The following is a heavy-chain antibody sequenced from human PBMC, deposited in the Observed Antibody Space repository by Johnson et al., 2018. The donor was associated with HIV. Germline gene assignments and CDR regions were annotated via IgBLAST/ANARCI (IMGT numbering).Heavy chain of an antibody. J-gene: IGHJ3*02. CDR3: ARPGIVVLPAGAFDI. V-gene: IGHV3-7*01. Sequence: VQLVESGGGVVQPGRSLRLSCAASGFTFSSYWMSWVRQAPGKGLEWVANIKQDGSEKYYSDSVKGRFTVSRDKSKNTLYLQMNSLRGDDTAVYYCARPGIVVLPAGAFDIWGPGTMVTVSS. D-gene: IGHD2-2*01. CDR1: GFTFSSYW. CDR2: IKQDGSEK.